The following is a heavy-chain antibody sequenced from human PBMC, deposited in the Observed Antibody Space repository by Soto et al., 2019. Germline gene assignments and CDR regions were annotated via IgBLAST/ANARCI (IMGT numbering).Heavy chain of an antibody. J-gene: IGHJ6*02. V-gene: IGHV3-23*04. CDR3: AKERTGSNHYYGMDV. D-gene: IGHD1-26*01. CDR1: GFTCSSYA. Sequence: EVQLVESGGGLVQPGGSLRLSCEGSGFTCSSYALSWVRLRPGRGLEWVAWISGSGTGTNSADSVNGRFTITRDNSKTTVYLQMNRLTVEDTAVYYCAKERTGSNHYYGMDVWGQGTTVTVSS. CDR2: ISGSGTGT.